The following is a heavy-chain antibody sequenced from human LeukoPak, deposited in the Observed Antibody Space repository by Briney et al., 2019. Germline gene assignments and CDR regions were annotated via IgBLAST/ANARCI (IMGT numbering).Heavy chain of an antibody. D-gene: IGHD3-10*01. CDR2: INHSGST. V-gene: IGHV4-34*01. CDR1: GGSFSGYY. Sequence: SETLSLTCAVYGGSFSGYYWSWIRQPPGKGLEWIGEINHSGSTNYNPSLKSRVTISVDTSKNQYSLKLSSVTAADTAVYNCASCGFGESRDGTDYWGQGTLVTVSS. CDR3: ASCGFGESRDGTDY. J-gene: IGHJ4*02.